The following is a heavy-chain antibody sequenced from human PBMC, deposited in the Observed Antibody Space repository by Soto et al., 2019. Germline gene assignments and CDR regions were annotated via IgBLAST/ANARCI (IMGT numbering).Heavy chain of an antibody. CDR2: INAGNGNT. Sequence: QVQLVQSGAEEKKPGASVKVSCKASGYTFTSYAMHWVRQAPGQRLERMGWINAGNGNTKYSQKFQGRVTIPRDTSASTAYMELSSLRSEDTAVYYCSGSYSYYSMDVWGQGTTVTVSS. D-gene: IGHD3-10*01. CDR3: SGSYSYYSMDV. J-gene: IGHJ6*02. V-gene: IGHV1-3*05. CDR1: GYTFTSYA.